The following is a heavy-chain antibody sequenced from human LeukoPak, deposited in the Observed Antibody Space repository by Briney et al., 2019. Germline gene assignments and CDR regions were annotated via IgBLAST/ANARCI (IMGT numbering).Heavy chain of an antibody. V-gene: IGHV4-39*01. D-gene: IGHD3-22*01. CDR1: GYSISSSRYY. Sequence: PSETLSLTCTVSGYSISSSRYYWGWIRQTTGTGLMWIGRFYNRGDTYYNPSLKSRVTISVDTSNNQFSLKLSSVTAADTAVYYCARRYYDASGYFWWGQGPLVTVSS. CDR3: ARRYYDASGYFW. J-gene: IGHJ4*02. CDR2: FYNRGDT.